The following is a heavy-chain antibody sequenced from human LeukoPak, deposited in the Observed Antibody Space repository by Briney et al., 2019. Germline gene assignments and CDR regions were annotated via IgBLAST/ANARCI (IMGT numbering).Heavy chain of an antibody. CDR3: ARVNGGSYLGEPPNWFDP. V-gene: IGHV1-18*01. J-gene: IGHJ5*02. Sequence: ASVKVSCKASGYTFTSYGISWVRQAPGQGLEWMGWINPNSGGTNYAQKLQGRVTMTTDTSTSTAYMELRSLRSDDTAVYYCARVNGGSYLGEPPNWFDPWGQGTLVTVSS. CDR2: INPNSGGT. CDR1: GYTFTSYG. D-gene: IGHD1-26*01.